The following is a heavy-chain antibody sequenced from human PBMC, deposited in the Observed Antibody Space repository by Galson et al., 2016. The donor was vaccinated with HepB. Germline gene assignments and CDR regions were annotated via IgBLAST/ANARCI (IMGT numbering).Heavy chain of an antibody. J-gene: IGHJ4*02. D-gene: IGHD2-15*01. CDR3: TRVSGYPSRS. CDR1: GFTFSDYY. CDR2: IRSKAFGETL. Sequence: SLRLSCAASGFTFSDYYMSWIRQAPGKGLEWVGFIRSKAFGETLDYAASVKGRFTMSRDDSKDVAFLQMNGLRRDDTGFYYCTRVSGYPSRSWGQGTLVIVSS. V-gene: IGHV3-49*03.